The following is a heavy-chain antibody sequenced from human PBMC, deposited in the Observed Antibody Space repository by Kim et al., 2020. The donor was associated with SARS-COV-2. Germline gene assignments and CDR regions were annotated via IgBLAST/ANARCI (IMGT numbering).Heavy chain of an antibody. CDR2: IIPIFGTA. D-gene: IGHD3-22*01. Sequence: SVKVSCKASGGTFSSYAISWVRQAPGQGLEWMGGIIPIFGTANYAQKFQGRVTITADESTSTAYMELSSLRSEDTAVYYCAREVFHYYDSSGYYHKLYNYYGMDVWGQGTTVTVSS. J-gene: IGHJ6*02. CDR1: GGTFSSYA. CDR3: AREVFHYYDSSGYYHKLYNYYGMDV. V-gene: IGHV1-69*13.